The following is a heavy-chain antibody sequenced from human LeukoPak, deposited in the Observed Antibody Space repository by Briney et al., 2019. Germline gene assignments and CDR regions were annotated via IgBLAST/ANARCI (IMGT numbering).Heavy chain of an antibody. V-gene: IGHV3-30*18. J-gene: IGHJ4*02. D-gene: IGHD2-15*01. CDR3: AKDGARNLVVVAAYPFDY. Sequence: PGGSLKLSCAASGLTFSSYGMHWVRQAPGKGLEWVAVISYDGSNKYYADSVKGRFTISRDNSKSTLYLQMNSLRAEDTAVYYCAKDGARNLVVVAAYPFDYWGQGTLVTVSS. CDR2: ISYDGSNK. CDR1: GLTFSSYG.